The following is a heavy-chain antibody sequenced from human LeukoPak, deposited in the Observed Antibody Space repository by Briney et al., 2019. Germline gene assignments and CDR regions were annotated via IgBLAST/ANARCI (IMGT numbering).Heavy chain of an antibody. J-gene: IGHJ3*02. CDR1: GGSISSGGYY. D-gene: IGHD3-22*01. CDR3: ARDTGGDYYDRGAFDI. V-gene: IGHV4-31*03. Sequence: SETLSLTCTVSGGSISSGGYYWSWLRQHPGKGLEWIGYIYYSGSTYYNPSLKSRVTISVDTSKNQFSLKLSSVTAADTAVYYCARDTGGDYYDRGAFDIWGQGTMVTVSS. CDR2: IYYSGST.